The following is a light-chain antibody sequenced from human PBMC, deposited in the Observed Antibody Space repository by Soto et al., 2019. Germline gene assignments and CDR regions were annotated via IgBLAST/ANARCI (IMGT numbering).Light chain of an antibody. CDR2: SNN. CDR1: SSNIGSNT. CDR3: AAWDDSLNGGV. V-gene: IGLV1-44*01. J-gene: IGLJ2*01. Sequence: QSVLTQPPSASGTPGQRVTISCSGSSSNIGSNTVNWYQQLPGTAPKLLIYSNNQRPSGVPDRFSGSKSGTSASLAISGLQSEDEADYYCAAWDDSLNGGVFCGGTKVTVL.